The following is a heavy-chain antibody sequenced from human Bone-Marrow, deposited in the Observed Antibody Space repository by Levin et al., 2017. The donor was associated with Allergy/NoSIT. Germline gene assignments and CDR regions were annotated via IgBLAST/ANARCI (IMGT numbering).Heavy chain of an antibody. CDR2: ISGHGHK. Sequence: RPGGSLRLSCEASGFTLNTYAMHWVRQIPGKGLEWVAVISGHGHKYYADSVKGRFTITSDTSKNTHHLEMNSLRPEDTAIYYCVRDAGFCGGGSCPIWNYGDTWGRGTPVSVSS. CDR3: VRDAGFCGGGSCPIWNYGDT. J-gene: IGHJ5*02. D-gene: IGHD2-15*01. V-gene: IGHV3-30*01. CDR1: GFTLNTYA.